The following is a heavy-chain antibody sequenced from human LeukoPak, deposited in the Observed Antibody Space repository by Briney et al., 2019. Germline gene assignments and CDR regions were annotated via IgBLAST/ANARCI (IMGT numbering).Heavy chain of an antibody. CDR2: IYTSGST. V-gene: IGHV4-61*02. CDR1: GDSISSGSYY. D-gene: IGHD3-22*01. J-gene: IGHJ4*02. Sequence: PSQTLSLTCTVSGDSISSGSYYWSWIQQPAGKGLEWIGRIYTSGSTNYNPSLKSRVTISVDTSKNQFSLKLSSVTAADTAVYYCAREEYYSDNSGYYPDFWGQGTLVTVSS. CDR3: AREEYYSDNSGYYPDF.